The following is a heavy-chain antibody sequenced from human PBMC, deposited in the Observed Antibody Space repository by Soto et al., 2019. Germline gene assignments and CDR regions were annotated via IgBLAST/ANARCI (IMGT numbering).Heavy chain of an antibody. CDR1: GYTFTRSG. CDR3: AREGVAPYYYYGMDI. Sequence: ASVKVSCKASGYTFTRSGISWVRQAPGQGLEWMGWISTYNGDTNYAQTFQGRVTMTTDTSTSTVHMEVRSLRSDDTAVYYCAREGVAPYYYYGMDIWGQGTPVTVSS. D-gene: IGHD5-12*01. J-gene: IGHJ6*02. CDR2: ISTYNGDT. V-gene: IGHV1-18*01.